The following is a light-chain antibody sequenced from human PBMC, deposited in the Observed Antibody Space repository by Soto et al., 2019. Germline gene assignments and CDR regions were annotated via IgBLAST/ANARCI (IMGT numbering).Light chain of an antibody. CDR3: QHYGSSRT. Sequence: DIVLTQSPGTLSLSQGERATLSCRASQSVSNFYLAWYQQNPGQAPRLLIYDASTRATGIPDRFSGSGSGTDFTLTISRLEPEDFAVYYCQHYGSSRTFGQGTKVDIK. CDR1: QSVSNFY. J-gene: IGKJ1*01. V-gene: IGKV3-20*01. CDR2: DAS.